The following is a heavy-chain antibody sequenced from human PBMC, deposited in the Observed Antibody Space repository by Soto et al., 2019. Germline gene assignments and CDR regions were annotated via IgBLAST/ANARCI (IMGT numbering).Heavy chain of an antibody. J-gene: IGHJ6*02. CDR1: GFTFSSYG. D-gene: IGHD2-15*01. Sequence: QVQLVESGGGVVQPGRSLRLSCAASGFTFSSYGMHWVRQAPGKGLEWVAVIWYDGSNKYYADSVKGRFTISRDNSKNTLYLQMNSLRAEDTAVYYCATGGRYYYYGMDVWGQGTTVTVSS. CDR3: ATGGRYYYYGMDV. CDR2: IWYDGSNK. V-gene: IGHV3-33*01.